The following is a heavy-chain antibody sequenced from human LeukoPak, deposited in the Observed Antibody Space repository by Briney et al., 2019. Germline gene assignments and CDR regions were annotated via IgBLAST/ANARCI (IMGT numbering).Heavy chain of an antibody. CDR3: ASGDGYNGGWFDP. CDR2: IYYSGST. CDR1: GGSISIYY. Sequence: ESLSLTCIDPGGSISIYYWSSMRQPPGEGLGWIGYIYYSGSTNYNPSLRSRVTISVDTSKNQFSLKLSSVTAADTAVYYCASGDGYNGGWFDPSGQGTLVTASS. D-gene: IGHD5-24*01. J-gene: IGHJ5*02. V-gene: IGHV4-59*01.